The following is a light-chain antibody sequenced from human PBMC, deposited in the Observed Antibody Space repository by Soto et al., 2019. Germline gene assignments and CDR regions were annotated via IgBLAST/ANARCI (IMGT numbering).Light chain of an antibody. Sequence: DIVLTQSPLSLAVTPGEPASISCRSSQSLLHGNGYNYLDWYLQKPGQSPQLLIYLGSNRASGVPDRFSGSGSGTDFTLRIRRVEAEDVGVYYCMEALQTSFTFGPGTKVDLK. CDR2: LGS. CDR3: MEALQTSFT. V-gene: IGKV2-28*01. J-gene: IGKJ3*01. CDR1: QSLLHGNGYNY.